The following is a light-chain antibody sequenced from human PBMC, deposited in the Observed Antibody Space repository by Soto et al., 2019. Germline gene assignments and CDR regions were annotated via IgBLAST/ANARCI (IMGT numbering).Light chain of an antibody. CDR3: QSYDSGVTGSV. V-gene: IGLV3-21*02. CDR2: DDS. J-gene: IGLJ1*01. Sequence: SYELTQPPSVSVAPGQTARITCGGNNIGSKSVHWYQQKPGQAPVLVVYDDSDRPSGIPERFSGSRSGSSGSLAITGLQAEDEADYYCQSYDSGVTGSVFGTGTKVTVL. CDR1: NIGSKS.